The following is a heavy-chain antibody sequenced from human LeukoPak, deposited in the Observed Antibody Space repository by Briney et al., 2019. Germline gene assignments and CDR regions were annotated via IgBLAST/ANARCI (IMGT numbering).Heavy chain of an antibody. V-gene: IGHV4-61*02. CDR1: GGSISSGSYY. D-gene: IGHD1-26*01. CDR2: IYTSGST. Sequence: SETLSLTCTVSGGSISSGSYYWSWIRQPAGKGLEWIGRIYTSGSTNYNPSLKSRVTISVDTSKNQFSLKLSSVTAADTAVYYCARDGQGGLRSDFDYWGQGTLVTVSS. J-gene: IGHJ4*02. CDR3: ARDGQGGLRSDFDY.